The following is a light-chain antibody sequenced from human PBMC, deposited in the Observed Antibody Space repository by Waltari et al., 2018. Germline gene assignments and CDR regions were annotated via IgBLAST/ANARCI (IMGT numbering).Light chain of an antibody. V-gene: IGLV3-1*01. Sequence: SYVLNQPPSVSVSPGQTASITCSREKFRDKYASWYQQKPGQPPVLIIYQDVERPSSIPDRFSASNSGTTATLTISGTQALDEADYYCQAWDGNTVIFGGGTRLTVL. CDR2: QDV. J-gene: IGLJ2*01. CDR3: QAWDGNTVI. CDR1: KFRDKY.